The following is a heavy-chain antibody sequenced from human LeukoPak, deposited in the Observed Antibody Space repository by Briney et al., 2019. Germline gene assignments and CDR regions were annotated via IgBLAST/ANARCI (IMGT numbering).Heavy chain of an antibody. CDR3: ARLAYGSGSYHY. Sequence: NPSETLSLTCAVYGGSFSGYYWSWIRQPPGKGVEWIGEINHSGSTKYNPSLKRRVTISVDTSKNQFSLKLSSVTAADTAVYYCARLAYGSGSYHYWGQGTLVTVSS. D-gene: IGHD3-10*01. CDR1: GGSFSGYY. CDR2: INHSGST. V-gene: IGHV4-34*01. J-gene: IGHJ4*02.